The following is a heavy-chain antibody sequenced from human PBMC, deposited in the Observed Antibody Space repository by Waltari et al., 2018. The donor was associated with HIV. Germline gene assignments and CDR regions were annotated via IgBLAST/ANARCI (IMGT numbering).Heavy chain of an antibody. V-gene: IGHV3-33*01. J-gene: IGHJ6*02. CDR2: IWYDGSNK. D-gene: IGHD2-15*01. CDR3: ARRPDWWELPGSQNYYYYGMDV. CDR1: GFNFSSYG. Sequence: QVQLVESGGGVVQPGRSLRLSCAASGFNFSSYGMHWVRQAPGKGLEWVAVIWYDGSNKYYADSVKGRFTISRDNSKNTLYLQMNSLRAEDTAVYYCARRPDWWELPGSQNYYYYGMDVWGQGTTVTVSS.